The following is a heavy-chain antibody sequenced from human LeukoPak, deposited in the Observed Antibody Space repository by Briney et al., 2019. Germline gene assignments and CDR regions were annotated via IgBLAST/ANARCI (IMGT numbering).Heavy chain of an antibody. CDR2: IYTSGST. CDR3: ARGGDGYNLYAFDI. CDR1: GGSISSYY. J-gene: IGHJ3*02. Sequence: SETLSLTCTVSGGSISSYYWSWIRQPAGKGLEWIGRIYTSGSTNYNPSLKSRVTISVDTSKNQFSLKLSSVTAADTAVYYCARGGDGYNLYAFDIWGQGTMVTVSS. D-gene: IGHD5-24*01. V-gene: IGHV4-4*07.